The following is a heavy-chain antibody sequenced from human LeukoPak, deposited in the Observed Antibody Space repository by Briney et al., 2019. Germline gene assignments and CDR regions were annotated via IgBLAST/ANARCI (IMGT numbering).Heavy chain of an antibody. J-gene: IGHJ6*03. CDR1: GGSFSGYY. CDR3: ARLGAAPPGYYYMDV. D-gene: IGHD6-6*01. CDR2: INHSGST. V-gene: IGHV4-34*01. Sequence: SETLSLTCAVYGGSFSGYYWSWLRQPPGKGLEWVGEINHSGSTNYNPSLKSRVTISVDTSKNQSSLKLSSVTAADTAVYYCARLGAAPPGYYYMDVWGKGTTVTVSS.